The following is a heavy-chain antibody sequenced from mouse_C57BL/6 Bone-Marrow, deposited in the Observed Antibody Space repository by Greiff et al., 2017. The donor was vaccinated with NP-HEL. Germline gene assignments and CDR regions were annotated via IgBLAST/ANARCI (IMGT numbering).Heavy chain of an antibody. CDR2: IDPSDSYT. CDR3: ARSPSYYYGSSHWYFDV. CDR1: GYTFTSYW. V-gene: IGHV1-50*01. J-gene: IGHJ1*03. Sequence: VQLQQSGAELVKPGASVKLSCKASGYTFTSYWMQWVKQRPGQGLEWIGEIDPSDSYTNYNQKFKGKATLTVDTSSSTAYMQLSSLTSEDSAVYYCARSPSYYYGSSHWYFDVWGTGTTVTVSS. D-gene: IGHD1-1*01.